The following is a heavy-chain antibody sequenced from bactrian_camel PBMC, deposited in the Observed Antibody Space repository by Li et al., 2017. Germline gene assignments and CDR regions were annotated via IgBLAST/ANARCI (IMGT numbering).Heavy chain of an antibody. CDR1: GYTTRSNC. CDR2: IQDDGAK. J-gene: IGHJ4*01. V-gene: IGHV3S67*01. CDR3: AVDGPVAFCSDYPSDFRG. D-gene: IGHD2*01. Sequence: DVQLVESGGGSVQAGGSLKLSCQASGYTTRSNCMGWIRQAPGKEREMVAQIQDDGAKHYDSTAEGRFTISKDAAKDTLDLRMTSLKPEDSGMYYCAVDGPVAFCSDYPSDFRGWGQGTQVTVS.